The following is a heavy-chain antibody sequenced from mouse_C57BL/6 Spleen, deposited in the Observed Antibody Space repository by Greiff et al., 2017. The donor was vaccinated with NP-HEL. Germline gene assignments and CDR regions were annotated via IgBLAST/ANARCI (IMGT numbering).Heavy chain of an antibody. CDR3: TRDYDDDWYFDV. CDR1: GFTFSDAW. Sequence: EVKLVESGGGLVQPGGSMKLSCAASGFTFSDAWMDWVRQSPEKGLEWVAEIRNKANNHATYYAESVQGRFTISRDDSKSSVYLQMNSLRAEDTGIYYCTRDYDDDWYFDVWGTGTTVTVSS. V-gene: IGHV6-6*01. J-gene: IGHJ1*03. CDR2: IRNKANNHAT. D-gene: IGHD2-4*01.